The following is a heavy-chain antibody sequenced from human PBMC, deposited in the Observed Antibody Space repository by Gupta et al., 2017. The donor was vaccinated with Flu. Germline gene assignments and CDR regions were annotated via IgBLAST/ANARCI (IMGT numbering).Heavy chain of an antibody. D-gene: IGHD2-2*02. J-gene: IGHJ6*02. CDR3: TTGLCGSSTSCYTYYYYYGMDV. V-gene: IGHV3-15*01. CDR2: IKSKTDGGTT. Sequence: VGGIKSKTDGGTTDDAAPVKGRFTISRDDSKNTLYLQMNSLKTEDTAVYYCTTGLCGSSTSCYTYYYYYGMDVWGQGTTVTVSS.